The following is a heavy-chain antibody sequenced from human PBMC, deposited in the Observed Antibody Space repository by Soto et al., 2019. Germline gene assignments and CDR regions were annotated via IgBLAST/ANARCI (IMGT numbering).Heavy chain of an antibody. V-gene: IGHV3-30*03. CDR2: ISYDRRTI. CDR3: AHRTGFDY. Sequence: PGGSLRLSCAASGFTFSNYDIHWVRQAPGKGLEWVAPISYDRRTIYYMDSVKGRFTISRDNAKNSLYLQMNSLRAEDTAVYYCAHRTGFDYWGQGALVTVSS. CDR1: GFTFSNYD. J-gene: IGHJ4*02.